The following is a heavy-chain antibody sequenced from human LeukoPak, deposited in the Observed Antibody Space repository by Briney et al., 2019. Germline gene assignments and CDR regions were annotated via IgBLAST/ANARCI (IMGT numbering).Heavy chain of an antibody. V-gene: IGHV3-23*01. CDR1: GFTFSSYA. J-gene: IGHJ4*02. Sequence: GGSLRLSCAASGFTFSSYAMSWVRQAPGKGLEWVSGISGDAGRTVKGRFTIYRDNSKNTLYLQMNSLGAEDTAVYYCVQDWAWGAFAYWGQGTLVTVSS. D-gene: IGHD7-27*01. CDR2: ISGDAGRT. CDR3: VQDWAWGAFAY.